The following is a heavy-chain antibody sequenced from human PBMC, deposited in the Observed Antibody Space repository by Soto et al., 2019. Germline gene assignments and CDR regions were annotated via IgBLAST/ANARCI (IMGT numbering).Heavy chain of an antibody. D-gene: IGHD4-17*01. Sequence: SETLSLTCTVSGGSISSDYWSWIRQPPGKGLEWIGYIYYSGSTNYNPSLKSRVTISVDTSKNQFSLKLSSVTAADTAVYYCARLYGLDAFEIWGQGTMVTVSS. J-gene: IGHJ3*02. CDR1: GGSISSDY. V-gene: IGHV4-59*01. CDR2: IYYSGST. CDR3: ARLYGLDAFEI.